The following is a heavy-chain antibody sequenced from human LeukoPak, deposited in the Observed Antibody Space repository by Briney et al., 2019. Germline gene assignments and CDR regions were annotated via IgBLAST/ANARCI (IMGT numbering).Heavy chain of an antibody. Sequence: GGSLRLSCATSGFTFSDYYMSWIRRAPGKGLEWVSYMSSSDSTIYYADSVKGRFTISRDNAKNSLHLQMNSLRAEDTAMYYCARDTGLAGPCDYWGQGTLVTVSS. CDR2: MSSSDSTI. CDR1: GFTFSDYY. J-gene: IGHJ4*02. CDR3: ARDTGLAGPCDY. V-gene: IGHV3-11*01.